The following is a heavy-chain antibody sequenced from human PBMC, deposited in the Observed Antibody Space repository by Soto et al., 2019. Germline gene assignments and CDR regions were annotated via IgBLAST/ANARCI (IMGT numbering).Heavy chain of an antibody. CDR2: IYYSGST. CDR1: CGSISTYY. V-gene: IGHV4-59*01. Sequence: PSETLSLTCTVSCGSISTYYWNWIRQSPGNKLEWIGYIYYSGSTNYSPSLKSRVTMSVDTSKNEFSLKLSSVTAADTAVYYCARAAGITGTTDYFEYWGEGTQVTVCS. J-gene: IGHJ4*02. D-gene: IGHD1-7*01. CDR3: ARAAGITGTTDYFEY.